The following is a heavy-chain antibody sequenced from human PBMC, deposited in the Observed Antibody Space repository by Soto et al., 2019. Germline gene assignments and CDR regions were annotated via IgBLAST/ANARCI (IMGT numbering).Heavy chain of an antibody. CDR1: RGTFSSYT. Sequence: QVQLVQSGAEVKKPGSSVKVSCKASRGTFSSYTISWVRQAPGLGLEWMGRIIPILGIANYAQKFQGRVTITADKSTSTAYMELSSLRSEDTAVYYCARLAVAGTNWFDPWGQGTLVTVSS. CDR2: IIPILGIA. V-gene: IGHV1-69*02. CDR3: ARLAVAGTNWFDP. J-gene: IGHJ5*02. D-gene: IGHD6-19*01.